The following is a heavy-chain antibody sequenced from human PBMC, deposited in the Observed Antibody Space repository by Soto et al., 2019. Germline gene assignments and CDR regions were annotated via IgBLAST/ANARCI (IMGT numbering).Heavy chain of an antibody. V-gene: IGHV3-33*01. Sequence: QVQLVESGGGVVQPGRSLRLSCAASGFTFSSYGMHWVRQAPGKGLEWVAVIWYDGSNKYYADSVKGRFTISRDNSKNTLYLQMNSLRAEDTAVYYCARSGYCTNGGCSTQRNFDYWGQGTLVTVSS. CDR3: ARSGYCTNGGCSTQRNFDY. CDR1: GFTFSSYG. J-gene: IGHJ4*02. CDR2: IWYDGSNK. D-gene: IGHD2-8*01.